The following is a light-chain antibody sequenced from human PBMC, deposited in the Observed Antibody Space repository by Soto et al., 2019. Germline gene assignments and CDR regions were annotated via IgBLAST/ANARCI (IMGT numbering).Light chain of an antibody. J-gene: IGKJ1*01. CDR2: AAS. CDR3: QHYNSYSEA. V-gene: IGKV1-5*01. CDR1: QSISSW. Sequence: IQMTQSPSTLSASVGGRFTITCRASQSISSWLAWYQQKPGKAPKLLIDAASSLQSGVPSRFSGSGSGTDFTLTISSLQPEDFATYYCQHYNSYSEAFGQGTKVDIK.